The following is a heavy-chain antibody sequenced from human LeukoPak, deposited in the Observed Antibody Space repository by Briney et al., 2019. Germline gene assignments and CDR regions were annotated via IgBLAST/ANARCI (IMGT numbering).Heavy chain of an antibody. D-gene: IGHD1-26*01. CDR1: GGSISSSNW. Sequence: PSETLSLTCAVSGGSISSSNWWSWVRQPPGKGLEWIGEIYHSGSTNYNPSLKSRVTISVDKSKNQFSLKLSSVTAADTAVYYCARDRGTGIVGATKGYFQHWGQGTLVTVSS. CDR3: ARDRGTGIVGATKGYFQH. V-gene: IGHV4-4*02. CDR2: IYHSGST. J-gene: IGHJ1*01.